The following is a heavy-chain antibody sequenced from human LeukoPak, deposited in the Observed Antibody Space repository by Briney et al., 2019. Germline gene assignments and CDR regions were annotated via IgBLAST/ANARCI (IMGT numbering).Heavy chain of an antibody. CDR1: GGSFSGYY. CDR3: ARTKSYTAMVTT. J-gene: IGHJ5*02. CDR2: INHSGST. V-gene: IGHV4-34*01. Sequence: SETLSLTCAVYGGSFSGYYWSWIRQPPGKGLEWIGEINHSGSTNYNPSLKSRVTISVDTSKNQFSLKLSSVTAADTAVYYCARTKSYTAMVTTWGRGTLVTVSS. D-gene: IGHD5-18*01.